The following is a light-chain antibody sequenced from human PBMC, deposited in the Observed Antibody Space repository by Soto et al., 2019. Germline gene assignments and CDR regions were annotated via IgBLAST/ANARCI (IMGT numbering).Light chain of an antibody. Sequence: EIVMTQSPATLSVSPGERATLSCRASQSVGSNLAWYQQKPGQAPRLLIYGASTRATGIPARFSGSGSGTEFTLTISSLQSEDFAVYYCQQYNNWATFGPGTKVDIK. CDR3: QQYNNWAT. CDR2: GAS. CDR1: QSVGSN. J-gene: IGKJ3*01. V-gene: IGKV3-15*01.